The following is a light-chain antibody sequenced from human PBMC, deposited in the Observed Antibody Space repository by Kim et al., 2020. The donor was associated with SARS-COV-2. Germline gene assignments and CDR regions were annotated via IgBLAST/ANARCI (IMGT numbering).Light chain of an antibody. CDR1: QSIRSY. J-gene: IGKJ2*01. CDR3: QQRSNWPRT. Sequence: LSTGERATLSCRASQSIRSYLAWYQHKPGQAPRLLIYDTSKRATGTPARFSGSGSGTDFTLTISSLEPEDFAVYYCQQRSNWPRTFGQGTKLEI. CDR2: DTS. V-gene: IGKV3-11*01.